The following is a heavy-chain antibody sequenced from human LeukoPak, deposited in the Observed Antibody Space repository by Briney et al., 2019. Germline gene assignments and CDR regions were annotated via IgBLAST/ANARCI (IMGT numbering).Heavy chain of an antibody. J-gene: IGHJ3*01. CDR3: ARLLRPYSYDSSGYFTTSFDF. Sequence: SETLSLTCTVSGGSISSSSYYWGWIRPPPGKGLEWIATIYYSGSTYYNPSLKSRVTISVDTSKNQSSLKLSSVTAADTAVYYCARLLRPYSYDSSGYFTTSFDFWGQGTMVTVSS. CDR2: IYYSGST. V-gene: IGHV4-39*01. CDR1: GGSISSSSYY. D-gene: IGHD3-22*01.